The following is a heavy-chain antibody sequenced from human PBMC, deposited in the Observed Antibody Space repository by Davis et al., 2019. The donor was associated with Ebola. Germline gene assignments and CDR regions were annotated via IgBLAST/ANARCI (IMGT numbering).Heavy chain of an antibody. CDR2: ISSNGGST. V-gene: IGHV3-64D*06. CDR3: VKGPLRAIFGVVIMSFDP. CDR1: GFTFSSYA. D-gene: IGHD3-3*01. Sequence: PGGSLRLSCSASGFTFSSYAMHWVRQAPGKGLEYVSAISSNGGSTYYADSVKGRFTISRDNSKNTLYLQMSSLRAEDTAVYYCVKGPLRAIFGVVIMSFDPWGQGTLVTVSS. J-gene: IGHJ5*02.